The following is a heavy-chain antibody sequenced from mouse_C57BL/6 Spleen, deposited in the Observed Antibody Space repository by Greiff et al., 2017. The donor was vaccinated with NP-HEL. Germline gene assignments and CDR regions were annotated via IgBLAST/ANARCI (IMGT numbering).Heavy chain of an antibody. D-gene: IGHD2-5*01. CDR2: INPNNGGT. J-gene: IGHJ4*01. Sequence: EVQLQESGPELVKPGASVKIPCKASGYTFTDYNMDWVKQSHGKSLEWIGDINPNNGGTSYNQKFKGKATLTVDKSSSTAYMELRSLTSEDTAVYYCARLGYSNYPYAMDYWGQGTSVTVSS. CDR3: ARLGYSNYPYAMDY. CDR1: GYTFTDYN. V-gene: IGHV1-18*01.